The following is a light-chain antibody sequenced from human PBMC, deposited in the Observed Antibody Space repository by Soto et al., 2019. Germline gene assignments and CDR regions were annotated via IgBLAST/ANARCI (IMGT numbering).Light chain of an antibody. CDR2: DVT. CDR1: SSDVGSYNY. Sequence: QSVLAQPASVSGSPGQSITIFCTGTSSDVGSYNYVSWYQQHPGRAPKLMIYDVTNRPSGVSNRFSGSKSGSTASLTISGLQAEDEADYSCTSYTTSSTYVFGTGTKLTVL. V-gene: IGLV2-14*03. J-gene: IGLJ1*01. CDR3: TSYTTSSTYV.